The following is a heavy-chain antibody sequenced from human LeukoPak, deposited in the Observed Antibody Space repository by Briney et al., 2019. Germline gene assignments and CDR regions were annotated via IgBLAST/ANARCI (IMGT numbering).Heavy chain of an antibody. D-gene: IGHD1-26*01. J-gene: IGHJ5*02. CDR3: ARYSGSFPGWLDP. CDR1: GLTFSSSW. Sequence: PGGSLRLSCAASGLTFSSSWMNWVRQAPGKGLEWVANINPAGSQKNYADSVKGRFTISRDNAMNSVFLQIDSLRAEDTGVYYCARYSGSFPGWLDPWGQGTLVTVSS. CDR2: INPAGSQK. V-gene: IGHV3-7*01.